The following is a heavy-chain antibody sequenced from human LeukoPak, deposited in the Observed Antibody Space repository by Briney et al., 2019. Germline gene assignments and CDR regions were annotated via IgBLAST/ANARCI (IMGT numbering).Heavy chain of an antibody. Sequence: SETLSLTCTVSGGSISTYYWSWIRQPPGKGLDWIGYIYYSGSTNYNPSLKSRVTISLDTSKNQFSLKLSSVTAADTAVYYCARGPYYYDSSGSQYYFDYWGQGTLVTVSS. J-gene: IGHJ4*02. CDR1: GGSISTYY. CDR3: ARGPYYYDSSGSQYYFDY. CDR2: IYYSGST. D-gene: IGHD3-22*01. V-gene: IGHV4-59*01.